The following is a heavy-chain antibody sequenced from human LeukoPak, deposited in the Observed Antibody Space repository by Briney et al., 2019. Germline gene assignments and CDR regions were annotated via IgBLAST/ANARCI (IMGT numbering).Heavy chain of an antibody. CDR2: ISYDGSNK. Sequence: PGGSLRLSCAASGFTFSSYAMRWVRQAAGKGLGWVAVISYDGSNKYYADSVKGRFTISRDNSKNTLYLQMNSLRAEDTAVYYCARDIVRGVIHGYYYYGIDVWGQGATVTVSS. D-gene: IGHD3-10*01. V-gene: IGHV3-30*04. CDR1: GFTFSSYA. CDR3: ARDIVRGVIHGYYYYGIDV. J-gene: IGHJ6*02.